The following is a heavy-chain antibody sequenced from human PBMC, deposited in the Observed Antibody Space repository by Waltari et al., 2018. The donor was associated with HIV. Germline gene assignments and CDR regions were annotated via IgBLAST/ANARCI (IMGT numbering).Heavy chain of an antibody. CDR2: IYYTGST. J-gene: IGHJ4*02. CDR1: DEYAYDDHITGGSLRGNRSDS. D-gene: IGHD3-16*02. CDR3: ARSVGLDYVWGSYPDK. Sequence: QVELHQWGAGLLRPSESLSRKCAVSDEYAYDDHITGGSLRGNRSDSSPWIRQSPGKGLEWIGEIYYTGSTHYNPSFKSRATISVDTSKKQFYLELNSVTAADTAVYYCARSVGLDYVWGSYPDKWGQGTLVTVSS. V-gene: IGHV4-34*01.